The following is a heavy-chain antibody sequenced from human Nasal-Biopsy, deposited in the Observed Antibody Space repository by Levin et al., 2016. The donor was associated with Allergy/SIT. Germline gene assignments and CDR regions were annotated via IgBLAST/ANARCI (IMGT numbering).Heavy chain of an antibody. V-gene: IGHV4-61*08. D-gene: IGHD3-16*01. J-gene: IGHJ6*03. CDR1: GGSVSIGGYN. CDR3: ARATFSSSYYYYYYINV. CDR2: IYHSGST. Sequence: GSLRLSCTVSGGSVSIGGYNWTWIRQPPGKGLEWIGYIYHSGSTDSNPSLKSRVTISLDKSKNQFSLKLNSVTAADTAVYYCARATFSSSYYYYYYINVWGKGTTVTVSS.